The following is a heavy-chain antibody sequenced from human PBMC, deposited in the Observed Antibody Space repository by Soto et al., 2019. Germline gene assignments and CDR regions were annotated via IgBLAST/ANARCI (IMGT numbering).Heavy chain of an antibody. D-gene: IGHD3-10*01. V-gene: IGHV1-8*01. CDR1: GYTFTSYD. CDR2: MNPNSGNT. Sequence: GASVKVSCKASGYTFTSYDINWVRQATGQGLEWMGWMNPNSGNTGYAQKFQGRVTMTRNTSISTAYMELSSLRSEGTAVYYCARGYDYYYYYYMDVWGKGTTVTV. J-gene: IGHJ6*03. CDR3: ARGYDYYYYYYMDV.